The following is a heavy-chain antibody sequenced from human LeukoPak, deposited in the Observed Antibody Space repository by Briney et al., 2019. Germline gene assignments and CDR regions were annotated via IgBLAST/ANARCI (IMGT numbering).Heavy chain of an antibody. Sequence: GGSLRLSCAASGFTFENYWMTWVRQAPGKGLEWVATIKGDGSEKFHVDSVKGRITISRDNANNSLSLQMNSLRVGDTAVYYCARDRSYYGDAFDVWGQGTMVTVSS. J-gene: IGHJ3*01. CDR1: GFTFENYW. CDR3: ARDRSYYGDAFDV. CDR2: IKGDGSEK. V-gene: IGHV3-7*01. D-gene: IGHD1-26*01.